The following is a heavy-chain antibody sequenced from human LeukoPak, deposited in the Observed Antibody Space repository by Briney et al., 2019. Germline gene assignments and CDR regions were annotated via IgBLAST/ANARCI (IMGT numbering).Heavy chain of an antibody. J-gene: IGHJ4*02. CDR1: GFTFSSYA. D-gene: IGHD1-26*01. CDR2: ISCSGGST. CDR3: AKDRFASGDFDY. Sequence: GGSLRLSCAASGFTFSSYAMSWVRQPPGKGLEWVSAISCSGGSTYYADSVKGRFTISRDNSKNTLYLQMNSLRAEDTAVYHCAKDRFASGDFDYWGQGTLVTVSS. V-gene: IGHV3-23*01.